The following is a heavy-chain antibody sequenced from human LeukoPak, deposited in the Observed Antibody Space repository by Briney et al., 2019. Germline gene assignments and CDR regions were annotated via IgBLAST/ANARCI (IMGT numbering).Heavy chain of an antibody. CDR1: GGFISSGGYY. V-gene: IGHV4-61*02. CDR3: ARGIAAAPGAFDI. J-gene: IGHJ3*02. D-gene: IGHD6-13*01. CDR2: IYTSGST. Sequence: SETLSLTCTVSGGFISSGGYYWSWFRQPAGKGLEWIGRIYTSGSTNYNPSLKSRVTMSVDKSKNQFSLKLSSVTAADTAVYYCARGIAAAPGAFDIWGQGTMVTVSS.